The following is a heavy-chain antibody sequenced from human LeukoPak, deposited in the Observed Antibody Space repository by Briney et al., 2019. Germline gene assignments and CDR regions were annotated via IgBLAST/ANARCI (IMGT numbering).Heavy chain of an antibody. Sequence: GGSLRLSCAASGFTFSSYWMSWVRQAPRKGLEWVANIKEDGSEKYYVDSVKGRLTISRDNAKNSLYLQMNSLRPEDTAVYYCASQFWWTAVTATALDYWGHGTLVTVSS. CDR1: GFTFSSYW. CDR3: ASQFWWTAVTATALDY. CDR2: IKEDGSEK. V-gene: IGHV3-7*05. D-gene: IGHD2-21*02. J-gene: IGHJ4*01.